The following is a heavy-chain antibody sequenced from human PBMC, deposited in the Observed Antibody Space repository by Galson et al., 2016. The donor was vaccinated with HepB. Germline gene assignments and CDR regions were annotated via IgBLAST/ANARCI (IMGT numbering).Heavy chain of an antibody. CDR1: GFTFSSYA. J-gene: IGHJ4*02. CDR3: VRSESIRGGRWTGYYIDF. Sequence: SLRLSCAASGFTFSSYAMHWVRQAPGKGLEWVALLSDDGRNTYYADSVKGRFTISRDNSKNTLYLEMNSLRAEDTAVFYCVRSESIRGGRWTGYYIDFWGQGTLVTVSS. V-gene: IGHV3-30*01. D-gene: IGHD3/OR15-3a*01. CDR2: LSDDGRNT.